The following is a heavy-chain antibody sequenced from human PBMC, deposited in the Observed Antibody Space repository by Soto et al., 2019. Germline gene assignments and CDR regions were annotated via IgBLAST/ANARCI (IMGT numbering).Heavy chain of an antibody. CDR2: ITPIFGTA. V-gene: IGHV1-69*13. J-gene: IGHJ4*02. Sequence: SVKVSCKASGGTFSSYAISWVRQAPGQGLEWMGGITPIFGTANYAQKFQGRVTITADESTSTAYMELSSLRSEDTAVYYCARGPSKVAGSYFDYWGQGTLVTVSS. CDR3: ARGPSKVAGSYFDY. CDR1: GGTFSSYA. D-gene: IGHD6-19*01.